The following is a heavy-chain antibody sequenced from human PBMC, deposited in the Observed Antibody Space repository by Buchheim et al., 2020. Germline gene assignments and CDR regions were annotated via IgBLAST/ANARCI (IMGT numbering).Heavy chain of an antibody. CDR3: ARDRRITIFGVVPYPRNFDY. D-gene: IGHD3-3*01. V-gene: IGHV3-7*01. CDR1: GFNFDSYW. CDR2: INHDGSEK. J-gene: IGHJ4*02. Sequence: EVQVVESGGGLVQRGGSLRLSCAASGFNFDSYWMTWVRQAPGKGLEWVANINHDGSEKYYAESVKGRFDISRDNAKSSVDLQMNRLSAGDTAVYFCARDRRITIFGVVPYPRNFDYWGQGTL.